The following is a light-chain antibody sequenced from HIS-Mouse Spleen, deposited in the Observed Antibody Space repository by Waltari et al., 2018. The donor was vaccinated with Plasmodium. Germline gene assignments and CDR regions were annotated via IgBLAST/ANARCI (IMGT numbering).Light chain of an antibody. CDR3: QQSYSTPWT. V-gene: IGKV1-39*01. CDR1: QSISSY. J-gene: IGKJ1*01. Sequence: IQMTKSPSSLSASVGDRDTITCRASQSISSYLNWYQQKPGKAPKLLIYAASSLQSGVPSRFSGSGSGTDFTLTISSLQPEDFATYYCQQSYSTPWTFGQGTKVEIK. CDR2: AAS.